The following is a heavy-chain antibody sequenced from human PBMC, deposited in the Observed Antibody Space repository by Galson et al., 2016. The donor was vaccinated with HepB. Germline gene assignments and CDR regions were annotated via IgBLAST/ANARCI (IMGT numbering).Heavy chain of an antibody. CDR2: IGTAPGDT. CDR3: ARGKTISSTPWHYVFDF. J-gene: IGHJ4*03. CDR1: GFSFRLYD. V-gene: IGHV3-13*01. D-gene: IGHD1-7*01. Sequence: SLRLSCAASGFSFRLYDMHWVRQVTGKGLEWVSAIGTAPGDTNYLDSVKGRFTISRDNADNSLYLQMNSLRPGDTAVYYCARGKTISSTPWHYVFDFWGKGTPVTVSS.